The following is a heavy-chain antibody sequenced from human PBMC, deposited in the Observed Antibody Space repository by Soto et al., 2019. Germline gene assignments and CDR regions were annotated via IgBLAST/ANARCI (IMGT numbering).Heavy chain of an antibody. J-gene: IGHJ6*02. Sequence: PSETLSLTCTVSGGSISNNDYYWSWIRQPPGKGLECIGYIFYSGSTYYNPSLESRITMSVDTSKNQFSLQLSSVTPADTAVYFCDREISGVVLARYSMDVWGQGTTVTVSS. V-gene: IGHV4-30-4*01. CDR2: IFYSGST. CDR1: GGSISNNDYY. D-gene: IGHD3-3*01. CDR3: DREISGVVLARYSMDV.